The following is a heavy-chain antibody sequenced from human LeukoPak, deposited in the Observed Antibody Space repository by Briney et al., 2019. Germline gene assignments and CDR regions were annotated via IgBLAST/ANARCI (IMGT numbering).Heavy chain of an antibody. D-gene: IGHD6-13*01. J-gene: IGHJ4*02. CDR1: GDSIRSYH. Sequence: PSETLSLTCTVSGDSIRSYHWSWIRQPPGKGLEWIGHIHYSGRTNYNPSLRSRATISVDTSMNQFSLKLTSVTAADTAVYYCAKHEGTAGPFDSWGQGTLVTVSS. CDR2: IHYSGRT. V-gene: IGHV4-59*08. CDR3: AKHEGTAGPFDS.